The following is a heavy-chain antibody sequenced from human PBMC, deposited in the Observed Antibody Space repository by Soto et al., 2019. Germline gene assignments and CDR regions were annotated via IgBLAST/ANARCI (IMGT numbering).Heavy chain of an antibody. CDR3: AGYCRGGSGYWRNNWFDP. J-gene: IGHJ5*02. Sequence: SVKVSCKASGGTFSSYAISWVRQAPGQGLEWMGGIIPIFGTANYAQKFQGRVTITADESTSTAYMELSSLRAEDTAVYYCAGYCRGGSGYWRNNWFDPWGQGTLVTVSS. CDR1: GGTFSSYA. D-gene: IGHD2-15*01. V-gene: IGHV1-69*13. CDR2: IIPIFGTA.